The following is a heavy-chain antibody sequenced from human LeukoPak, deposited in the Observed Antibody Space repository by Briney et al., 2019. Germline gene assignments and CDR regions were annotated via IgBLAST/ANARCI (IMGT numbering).Heavy chain of an antibody. V-gene: IGHV1-69*05. CDR1: GGTFISYA. D-gene: IGHD2-15*01. Sequence: SVKVSCKASGGTFISYAISWVRQAPGQGLEWMGRIIPIFGTANYAQKFQGRVTITTDESTSTAYMELSSLRSEDTAVYYCASQNTASGYDYSVVVVADNAFDIWGQGTMVTVSS. CDR2: IIPIFGTA. J-gene: IGHJ3*02. CDR3: ASQNTASGYDYSVVVVADNAFDI.